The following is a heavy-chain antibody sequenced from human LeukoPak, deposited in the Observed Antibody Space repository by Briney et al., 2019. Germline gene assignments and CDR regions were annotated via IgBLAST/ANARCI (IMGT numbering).Heavy chain of an antibody. J-gene: IGHJ4*02. V-gene: IGHV3-73*01. CDR3: RAAADLNDY. CDR2: IRSKADSYTT. D-gene: IGHD6-13*01. CDR1: GFTYSGSA. Sequence: GGSLRLSCAASGFTYSGSAMHWVRQASGKGLEWLGRIRSKADSYTTAYAASVKGRFIVSRDDSKNTAYLQMNSLKTEDTAVYYCRAAADLNDYWGQGTLVTVSS.